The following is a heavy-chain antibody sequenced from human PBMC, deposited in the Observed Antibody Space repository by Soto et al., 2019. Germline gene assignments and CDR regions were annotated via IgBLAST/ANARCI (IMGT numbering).Heavy chain of an antibody. Sequence: SETLSLTCAVYGGSFSGYYWSWIRQPPGKGLEWIGEINHSGSTNYNPSLKSPVTISVDTSKNQFSLKLSSVTAADTAVYYCARGPHYGDNPYYFDYWGQGTLVTVSS. D-gene: IGHD4-17*01. CDR3: ARGPHYGDNPYYFDY. J-gene: IGHJ4*02. CDR1: GGSFSGYY. V-gene: IGHV4-34*01. CDR2: INHSGST.